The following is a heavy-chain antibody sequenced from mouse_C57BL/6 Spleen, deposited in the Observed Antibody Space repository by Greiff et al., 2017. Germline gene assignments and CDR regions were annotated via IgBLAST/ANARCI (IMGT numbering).Heavy chain of an antibody. J-gene: IGHJ3*01. CDR1: GYTFTSYW. Sequence: QVQLQQPGAELVRPGSSVKLSCKASGYTFTSYWMDWVKQRPGQGLEWIGNIYPSDSETHYNQKFKDKATLTVDKSSSTAYMQLSSLTSEDSAVYDCAREGLRRAFAYWGQGTLVTVSA. V-gene: IGHV1-61*01. D-gene: IGHD2-4*01. CDR2: IYPSDSET. CDR3: AREGLRRAFAY.